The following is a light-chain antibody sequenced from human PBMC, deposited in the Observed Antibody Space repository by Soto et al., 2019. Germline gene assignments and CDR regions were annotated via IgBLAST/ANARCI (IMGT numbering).Light chain of an antibody. CDR3: QQYGSSPLT. CDR1: QSVSSSC. Sequence: EIVLTQSPGTLSLSPGERATLSCRASQSVSSSCLAWYQQKPGQAPRLLIYGASSRATGIPDRFSGSGSGTDFTLPISRLEPEDFAVYYCQQYGSSPLTLGQGTTVDTK. CDR2: GAS. J-gene: IGKJ1*01. V-gene: IGKV3-20*01.